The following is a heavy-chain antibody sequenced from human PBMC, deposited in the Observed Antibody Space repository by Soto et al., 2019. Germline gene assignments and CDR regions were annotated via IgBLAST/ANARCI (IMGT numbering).Heavy chain of an antibody. V-gene: IGHV3-23*01. CDR1: GFTFSSYA. J-gene: IGHJ4*02. D-gene: IGHD6-13*01. CDR2: ISGSGGST. CDR3: VKAFSWYDY. Sequence: EVQLLESGGGLIQPGGSLRLSCTASGFTFSSYAMNWVRQAPGKGLEWVSGISGSGGSTYYADSVKGRFTISRDNSKNTLYLQMSSLRAEDTAVYYCVKAFSWYDYWGQGTLVTVSS.